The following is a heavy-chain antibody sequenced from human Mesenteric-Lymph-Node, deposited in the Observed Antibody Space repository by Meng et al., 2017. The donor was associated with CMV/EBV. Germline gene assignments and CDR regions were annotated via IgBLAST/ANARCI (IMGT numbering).Heavy chain of an antibody. Sequence: GESLKISCAASGFTVSSNYMSWVRQAPGKGLEWVSVIYSGGSTYYADSVKGRFTISRDNSKNTLYLQMNSLRAEDTAVYYCARDHYDSSGYGGWNWFDPWGQGTPVTVSS. CDR3: ARDHYDSSGYGGWNWFDP. V-gene: IGHV3-53*01. CDR2: IYSGGST. CDR1: GFTVSSNY. J-gene: IGHJ5*02. D-gene: IGHD3-22*01.